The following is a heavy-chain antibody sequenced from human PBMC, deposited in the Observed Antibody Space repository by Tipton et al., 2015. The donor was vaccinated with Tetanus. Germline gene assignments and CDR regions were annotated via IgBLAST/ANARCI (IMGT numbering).Heavy chain of an antibody. CDR2: IFYSGNS. V-gene: IGHV4-59*08. Sequence: SLTCSVSGDSGSRHYWSWIRQPPGKGLEWIGDIFYSGNSIPNPSFRSRVTMSADTSRNQFSLNLTSVTAADTAVYYCARHLIYTYTSRYFDYWGLGTLVTVSS. J-gene: IGHJ4*02. D-gene: IGHD5-18*01. CDR1: GDSGSRHY. CDR3: ARHLIYTYTSRYFDY.